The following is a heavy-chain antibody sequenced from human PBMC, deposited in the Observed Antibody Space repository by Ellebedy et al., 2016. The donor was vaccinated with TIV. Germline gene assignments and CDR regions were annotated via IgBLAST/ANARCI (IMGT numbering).Heavy chain of an antibody. CDR3: ARGKGGSSWSHYYYGMDV. V-gene: IGHV4-34*01. CDR2: INHSGST. D-gene: IGHD6-13*01. CDR1: SGSFSGYY. Sequence: MPSETLSLTCAVYSGSFSGYYWSWIRQPPGKGLEWIGEINHSGSTNYNPSLKSRVTISVDTSKNQFSLKLSFVTAADTAVYYCARGKGGSSWSHYYYGMDVWGQGTTVTVSS. J-gene: IGHJ6*02.